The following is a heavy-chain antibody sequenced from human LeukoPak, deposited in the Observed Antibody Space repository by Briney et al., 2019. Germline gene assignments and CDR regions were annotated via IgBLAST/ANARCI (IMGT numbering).Heavy chain of an antibody. V-gene: IGHV3-23*01. D-gene: IGHD6-19*01. CDR2: ISGSGAKT. Sequence: GGSLRLSCEASGFTFRSYAMTWVRQAPGKGLEWVSAISGSGAKTYYADSVKGRFTISRDNSRNTLYVQMNSLRAEDTAVYYCARGNEAVAGSKLDAFDIWGQGTMVTVSS. J-gene: IGHJ3*02. CDR3: ARGNEAVAGSKLDAFDI. CDR1: GFTFRSYA.